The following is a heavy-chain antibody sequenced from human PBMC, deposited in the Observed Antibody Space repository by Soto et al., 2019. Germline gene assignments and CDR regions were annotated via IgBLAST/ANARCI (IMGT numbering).Heavy chain of an antibody. V-gene: IGHV4-39*01. CDR3: ARGYSSSWYLAFDY. Sequence: QLQLQESGPGLVKPSETLSLTCTVSGGSISSSSYYWGWIRQPPGKGLEWIGSIYYSGSTYYNPSLKSRVPISVDTSKNQFSLKLSSVTAADTAVYYCARGYSSSWYLAFDYWGQGTLVTVSS. CDR2: IYYSGST. J-gene: IGHJ4*02. D-gene: IGHD6-13*01. CDR1: GGSISSSSYY.